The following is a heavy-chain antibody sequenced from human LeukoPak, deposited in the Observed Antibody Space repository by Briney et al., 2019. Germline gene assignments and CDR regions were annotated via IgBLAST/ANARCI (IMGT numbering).Heavy chain of an antibody. D-gene: IGHD5-18*01. CDR1: GGSISSGSYY. CDR3: ARDYGYSYGFGP. J-gene: IGHJ5*02. Sequence: SETLSLTCTVSGGSISSGSYYWSWIRQPAGKGLEWIGRTYTSGSTNYNPSLKSRVTISVDTAKNQFSLKLSSVTAADTAVYFCARDYGYSYGFGPWGQGTLVTVSS. V-gene: IGHV4-61*02. CDR2: TYTSGST.